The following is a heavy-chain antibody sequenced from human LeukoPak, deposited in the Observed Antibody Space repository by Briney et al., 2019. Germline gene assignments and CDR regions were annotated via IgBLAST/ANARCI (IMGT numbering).Heavy chain of an antibody. CDR2: ISGTGDSP. Sequence: PGGSLRLSCAASGFTFRSYAMNWVRQAPGKGLEWVSAISGTGDSPHYADSVKGRFTISRDNSKNTLYLQMNSLRAEDTAFYYFAKDIGWFDPWGQGTLVTVSS. CDR3: AKDIGWFDP. V-gene: IGHV3-23*01. CDR1: GFTFRSYA. J-gene: IGHJ5*02.